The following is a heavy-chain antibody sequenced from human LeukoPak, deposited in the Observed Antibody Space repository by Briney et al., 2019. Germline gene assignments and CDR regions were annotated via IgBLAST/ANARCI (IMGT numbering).Heavy chain of an antibody. CDR3: AKVPLVTVTTSGSWFDP. J-gene: IGHJ5*02. V-gene: IGHV3-30*18. Sequence: GGSLRLSCAASGFTFSSYGMHWVRQAPGKGLEWVAVVSYDGSNQYYADSVKGRFTISRDNSKNTLYLQMNSLRTEDTAVYYCAKVPLVTVTTSGSWFDPWGQGTLVTVSS. D-gene: IGHD4-17*01. CDR1: GFTFSSYG. CDR2: VSYDGSNQ.